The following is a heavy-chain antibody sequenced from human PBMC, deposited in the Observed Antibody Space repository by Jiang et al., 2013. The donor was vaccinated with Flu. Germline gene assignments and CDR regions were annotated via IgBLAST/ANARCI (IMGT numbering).Heavy chain of an antibody. J-gene: IGHJ5*02. V-gene: IGHV3-21*01. Sequence: GGSLRLSCAASGFTFSSYSMNWVRQAPGKGLEWVSSISSSSSYLYYADSVKGRFTISRDNAKNSLYLQMNSLGAEDTAVYYCARAREGYDSSGYYRHTDWFDPWGQGTLVTVSS. CDR3: ARAREGYDSSGYYRHTDWFDP. D-gene: IGHD3-22*01. CDR1: GFTFSSYS. CDR2: ISSSSSYL.